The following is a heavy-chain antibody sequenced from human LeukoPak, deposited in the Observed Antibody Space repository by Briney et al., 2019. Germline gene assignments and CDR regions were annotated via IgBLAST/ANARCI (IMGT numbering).Heavy chain of an antibody. J-gene: IGHJ6*02. V-gene: IGHV1-18*01. Sequence: ASVKVSCKAIGYTFSRYGISWVRQAPGQGLEWMGWISAHNGNTKYEERLQGRVTMTTDTSTSTAYMEMRSLRFDDTAVYYCARDALVDLEWSTDYQYYGMDVWGQGTRVTVAS. CDR3: ARDALVDLEWSTDYQYYGMDV. CDR1: GYTFSRYG. D-gene: IGHD3-3*01. CDR2: ISAHNGNT.